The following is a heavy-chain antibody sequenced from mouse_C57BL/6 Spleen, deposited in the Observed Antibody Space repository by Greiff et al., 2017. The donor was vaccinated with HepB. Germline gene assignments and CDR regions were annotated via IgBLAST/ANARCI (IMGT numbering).Heavy chain of an antibody. D-gene: IGHD6-1*01. J-gene: IGHJ3*01. CDR1: GYSFTGYY. CDR3: AANLPAWFAY. Sequence: VQLKESGPELVKPGASVKISCKASGYSFTGYYMNWVKQSPEKSLEWIGEINPSTGGTTYNQKFKAKATLTVDKYSSTAYMQLKSLTSEDSAVYYWAANLPAWFAYWGQGTLVTVSA. V-gene: IGHV1-42*01. CDR2: INPSTGGT.